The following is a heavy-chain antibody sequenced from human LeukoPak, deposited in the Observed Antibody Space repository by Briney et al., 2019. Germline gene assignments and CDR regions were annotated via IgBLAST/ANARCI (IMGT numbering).Heavy chain of an antibody. CDR1: GGSISSSSYY. CDR3: ARQGHYYDSSGYRDAFDI. V-gene: IGHV4-39*01. D-gene: IGHD3-22*01. Sequence: PSETLSPTCTVSGGSISSSSYYWGWIRQPPGKGLEWIGSIYYSGSTYYNPSLKSRVTISVDTSKNQFSLKLSSVTAADTAVYYCARQGHYYDSSGYRDAFDIWGQGTMVTVSS. J-gene: IGHJ3*02. CDR2: IYYSGST.